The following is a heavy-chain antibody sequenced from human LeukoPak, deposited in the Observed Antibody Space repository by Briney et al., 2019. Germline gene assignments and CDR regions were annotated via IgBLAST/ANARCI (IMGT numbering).Heavy chain of an antibody. Sequence: KPSETLSLTCAVSGGSISSGGYSWSWIRQPPGKGLEWIGYIYHSGSTYYNPSLKSRVTISVDTSKNQFSLKLSSVTAADTAVYYCARVTYSSGWPYYFDYWGQGTLVTVSS. CDR1: GGSISSGGYS. CDR2: IYHSGST. J-gene: IGHJ4*02. D-gene: IGHD6-19*01. CDR3: ARVTYSSGWPYYFDY. V-gene: IGHV4-30-2*05.